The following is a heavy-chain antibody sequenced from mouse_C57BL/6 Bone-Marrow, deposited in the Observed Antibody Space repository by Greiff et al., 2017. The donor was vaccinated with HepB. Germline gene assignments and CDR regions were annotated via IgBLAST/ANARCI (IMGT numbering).Heavy chain of an antibody. CDR1: GFTFSDYG. CDR2: ISSGSSTI. D-gene: IGHD1-1*01. V-gene: IGHV5-17*01. CDR3: ARRLGTTVVAFYAMDY. J-gene: IGHJ4*01. Sequence: EVKLVESGGGLVKPGGSLKLSCAASGFTFSDYGMHWVRQAPEKGLEWVAYISSGSSTIYYADTVKGRFTISRDNAKNTLFLQMTSLRSEDTAMYYCARRLGTTVVAFYAMDYWGQGTSVTVSS.